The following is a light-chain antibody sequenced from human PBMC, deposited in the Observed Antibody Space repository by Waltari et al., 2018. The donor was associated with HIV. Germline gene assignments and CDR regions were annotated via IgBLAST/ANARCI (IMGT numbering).Light chain of an antibody. Sequence: QTVVTQEPSFSVSPGGTVTLTCGLSSGSVSPRYSPSWYQQTPGQAPRTLIYSTNTRSSGVPDRFSGSILGNKAALTITGAQADDESDYYCVLYMGSGIWVFGGGTKLTVL. J-gene: IGLJ3*02. CDR1: SGSVSPRYS. V-gene: IGLV8-61*01. CDR3: VLYMGSGIWV. CDR2: STN.